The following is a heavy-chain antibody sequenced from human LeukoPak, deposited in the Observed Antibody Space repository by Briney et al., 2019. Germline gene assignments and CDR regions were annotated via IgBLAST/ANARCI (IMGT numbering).Heavy chain of an antibody. Sequence: ASVKVSCKAFGYTFTSNYMHWVRQAPGQGLEWMGIINPSGGSTSYAQKFQGRVTMTRDMSTSTVYMELSSLRSEDTAVYYCARDGVIAVAGHDAFDIWGQGTMVTVSS. V-gene: IGHV1-46*01. CDR2: INPSGGST. CDR3: ARDGVIAVAGHDAFDI. D-gene: IGHD6-19*01. J-gene: IGHJ3*02. CDR1: GYTFTSNY.